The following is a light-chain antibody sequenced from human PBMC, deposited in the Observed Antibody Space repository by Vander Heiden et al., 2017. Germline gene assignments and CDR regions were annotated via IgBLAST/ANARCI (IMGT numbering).Light chain of an antibody. CDR3: QQYGSSPPWT. V-gene: IGKV3-20*01. Sequence: EIVLTQSPVTLSLSPGERATLSCRASQSVSSSYLAGYQQKPGQAPRLLIYGASSRATGIPDRFSGSGSGTDFTLTISRLEPEDFAVYYCQQYGSSPPWTFGQGTKVEIK. CDR1: QSVSSSY. J-gene: IGKJ1*01. CDR2: GAS.